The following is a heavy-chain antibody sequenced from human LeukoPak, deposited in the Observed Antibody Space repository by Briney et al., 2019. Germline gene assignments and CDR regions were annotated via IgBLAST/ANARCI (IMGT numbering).Heavy chain of an antibody. CDR1: GGSVRITTYY. J-gene: IGHJ3*02. V-gene: IGHV4-39*01. Sequence: SETLSLTCTVSGGSVRITTYYWGWIRQPPGKGLEWIGSIYYSVSTYYNPSLKSRLTMSVDTSKNQFSLKLSSVTAADTAVYYCARPPVEVTLDGFDIWGKGTMVTVSS. CDR3: ARPPVEVTLDGFDI. CDR2: IYYSVST. D-gene: IGHD1-26*01.